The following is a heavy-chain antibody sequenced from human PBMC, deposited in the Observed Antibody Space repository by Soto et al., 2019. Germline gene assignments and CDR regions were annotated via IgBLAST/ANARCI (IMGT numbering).Heavy chain of an antibody. CDR2: ISYDGNNK. Sequence: GGSLRLSCVVSGFTFSSYGMYWVRQAPGRGLEWLAVISYDGNNKYYEDSVKGRFTISRDNSKNTLYLQVDSLRAEDTAVYYCAKVIYCSGGSCLPYYFDYWGQGTLVTVSS. J-gene: IGHJ4*02. CDR1: GFTFSSYG. V-gene: IGHV3-30*18. CDR3: AKVIYCSGGSCLPYYFDY. D-gene: IGHD2-15*01.